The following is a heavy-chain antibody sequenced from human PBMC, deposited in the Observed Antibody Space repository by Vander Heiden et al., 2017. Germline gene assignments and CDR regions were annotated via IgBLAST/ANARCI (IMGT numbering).Heavy chain of an antibody. V-gene: IGHV3-13*01. J-gene: IGHJ2*01. CDR2: IGTAGDT. Sequence: EVQLVESGGGLVQPGGSLWPSCAASGFTLSSYDMPWFRQATGKGLEWVSAIGTAGDTYYPGSVKGRFTISRENAKNSLYLQMNSLRAGDTAVYYCAKSGDSGWYFDLWGRGTLVTVSS. CDR3: AKSGDSGWYFDL. CDR1: GFTLSSYD. D-gene: IGHD3-10*01.